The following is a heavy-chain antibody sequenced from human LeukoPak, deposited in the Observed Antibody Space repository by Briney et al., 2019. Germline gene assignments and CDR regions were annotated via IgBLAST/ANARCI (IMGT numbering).Heavy chain of an antibody. CDR1: GYSFTDYW. Sequence: GESLKISCQGSGYSFTDYWIGWVRQMPGKGLEWMGIIFPDDSDTKYSPPFQGQVTISVDKSISTAYLQRSSLKAPDSTMLYCARHGLAGCIGGRCFTSFHYYGMDVRGQGTTVTVSS. CDR2: IFPDDSDT. CDR3: ARHGLAGCIGGRCFTSFHYYGMDV. D-gene: IGHD2-15*01. V-gene: IGHV5-51*01. J-gene: IGHJ6*01.